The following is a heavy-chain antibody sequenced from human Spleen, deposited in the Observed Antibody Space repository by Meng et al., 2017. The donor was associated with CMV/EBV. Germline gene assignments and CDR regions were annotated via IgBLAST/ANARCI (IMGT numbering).Heavy chain of an antibody. D-gene: IGHD3-16*01. CDR3: AMGSDYLDY. CDR2: INPNSGGT. Sequence: KVSCKASGYNFNAYSMHWVRQAPGQGLEWMGWINPNSGGTKYAQKFQGWVTMTRDTSISTAYMELTRLKSDDTAVYYCAMGSDYLDYWGQGTLVTVSS. J-gene: IGHJ4*02. V-gene: IGHV1-2*04. CDR1: GYNFNAYS.